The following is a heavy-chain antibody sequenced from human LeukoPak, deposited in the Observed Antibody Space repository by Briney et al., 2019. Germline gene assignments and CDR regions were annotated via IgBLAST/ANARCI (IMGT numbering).Heavy chain of an antibody. V-gene: IGHV1-2*02. J-gene: IGHJ4*02. Sequence: ASVKVSCTASGHSFSSYALHWVRQAPGQGLEWMGWINPNSGGTNYAQKFQGRVTMTRDTSISTAYMELSRLRSDDTAVYYCAREASGYDLFYFDYWGQGTLVTVSS. CDR2: INPNSGGT. CDR1: GHSFSSYA. CDR3: AREASGYDLFYFDY. D-gene: IGHD5-12*01.